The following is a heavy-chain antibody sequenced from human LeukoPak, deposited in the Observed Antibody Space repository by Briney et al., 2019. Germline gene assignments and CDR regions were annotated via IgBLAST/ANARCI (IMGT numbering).Heavy chain of an antibody. J-gene: IGHJ4*02. V-gene: IGHV1-24*01. CDR3: ATKRPVITISGVVWRLFDY. CDR1: GDTLTELS. D-gene: IGHD3-3*01. CDR2: YDPEDGET. Sequence: ASVKVSCNVSGDTLTELSMHWVRQAPGKGLEWMGGYDPEDGETIYAQKFQGRVTMTEDTSTETAYMELSSLRSEDTAVYYCATKRPVITISGVVWRLFDYWGQGSLVSVSS.